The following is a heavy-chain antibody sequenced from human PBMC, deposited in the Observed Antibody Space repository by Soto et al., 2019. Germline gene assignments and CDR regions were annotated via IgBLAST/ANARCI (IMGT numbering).Heavy chain of an antibody. V-gene: IGHV1-69*01. Sequence: QVQLVQSGAEVKKPGSSVKVSCKAPGGTFSTYAISWVRQAPGQGLEWMGGVIPIFGTPKYAQKFQGRVTITAAESTRTGYMELRSLRSEDTAVYYCARSQGGSSSLDIYYYYYYGMDVWGQGTTVTVSS. CDR1: GGTFSTYA. D-gene: IGHD2-15*01. CDR3: ARSQGGSSSLDIYYYYYYGMDV. CDR2: VIPIFGTP. J-gene: IGHJ6*02.